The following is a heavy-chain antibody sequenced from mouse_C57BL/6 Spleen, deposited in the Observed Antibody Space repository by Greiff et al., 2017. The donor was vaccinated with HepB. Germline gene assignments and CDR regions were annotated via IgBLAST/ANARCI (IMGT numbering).Heavy chain of an antibody. Sequence: EVQLVESGEGLVKPGGSLKLSCAASGFTFSSYAMSWVRQTPEKRLEWVAYISSGGDYIYYADTVKGRFTISRDNARNTLYLQMSSLKSEDTAMYYCTRDRGTGPYYYAMDYWGQGTSVTVSS. J-gene: IGHJ4*01. V-gene: IGHV5-9-1*02. CDR2: ISSGGDYI. D-gene: IGHD4-1*01. CDR1: GFTFSSYA. CDR3: TRDRGTGPYYYAMDY.